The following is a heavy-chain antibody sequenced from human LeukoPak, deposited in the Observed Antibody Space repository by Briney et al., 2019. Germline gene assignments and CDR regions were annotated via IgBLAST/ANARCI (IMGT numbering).Heavy chain of an antibody. Sequence: GGSLRLSCAASGFTVSSNYMSWVRQAPGKGLEWVSVIYSGGSTYYADSVKGRFTISRDNSKNTLYLQMNSLRAEDTAVYYCARRNTYYYDSSGYSTYYFDYWGQETLVTVSS. D-gene: IGHD3-22*01. CDR3: ARRNTYYYDSSGYSTYYFDY. CDR2: IYSGGST. V-gene: IGHV3-53*01. CDR1: GFTVSSNY. J-gene: IGHJ4*02.